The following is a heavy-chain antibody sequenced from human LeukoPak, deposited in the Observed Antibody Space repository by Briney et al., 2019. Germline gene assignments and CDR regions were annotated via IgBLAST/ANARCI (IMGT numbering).Heavy chain of an antibody. J-gene: IGHJ6*02. CDR2: IYWDDDK. CDR3: AHRGGSSSWYYYGMDV. D-gene: IGHD6-13*01. Sequence: SGPTLVKPTQTLTLTCTFSGFSLSTSGVGVGWIRQPPGRALEWLALIYWDDDKRYSPSLKSRLTITKDTSKNQVVLTMTNMDPVDTATYYCAHRGGSSSWYYYGMDVWGQGTTVTVSS. CDR1: GFSLSTSGVG. V-gene: IGHV2-5*02.